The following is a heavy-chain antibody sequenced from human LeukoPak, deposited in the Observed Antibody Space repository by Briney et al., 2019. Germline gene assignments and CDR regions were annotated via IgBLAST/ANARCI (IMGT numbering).Heavy chain of an antibody. D-gene: IGHD3-22*01. J-gene: IGHJ4*02. CDR1: GFTFGSYA. V-gene: IGHV3-23*01. Sequence: GGSLRLSCAASGFTFGSYAMSWVRQAPGKGLEWVSFISPNADRTSKADSVEGRFTISRDNPRNTLYLQMNSPRDDDTAVYYCAIMHGYYDGSGYWVQWGQGTLVTVSS. CDR2: ISPNADRT. CDR3: AIMHGYYDGSGYWVQ.